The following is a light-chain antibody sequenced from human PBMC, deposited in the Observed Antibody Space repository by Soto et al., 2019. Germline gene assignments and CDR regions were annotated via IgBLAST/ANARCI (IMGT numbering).Light chain of an antibody. J-gene: IGKJ4*01. CDR2: DAS. Sequence: EIVLTQSPATLSLSPGERATLSCRASQSVSSYLAWYQQKPGQAPRLLIYDASNRATGIPARFSGSGSGTDFTLTISSLEPEDFAVYFCQQRAGWPPTFGGGTKVDIK. V-gene: IGKV3-11*01. CDR3: QQRAGWPPT. CDR1: QSVSSY.